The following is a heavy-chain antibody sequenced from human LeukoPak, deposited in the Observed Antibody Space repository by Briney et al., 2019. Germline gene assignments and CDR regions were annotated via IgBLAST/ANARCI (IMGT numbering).Heavy chain of an antibody. CDR3: ARTGIAAHWFDP. D-gene: IGHD6-25*01. J-gene: IGHJ5*02. CDR1: GYTFTSYD. Sequence: ASVKVTCNASGYTFTSYDINWVRQPTGQGLERMGGMNTNSGNTGYAQKFQGRVTMTRNDSISTAYMQLSSLRSEDTAVYYCARTGIAAHWFDPWGEGALVTVSS. V-gene: IGHV1-8*01. CDR2: MNTNSGNT.